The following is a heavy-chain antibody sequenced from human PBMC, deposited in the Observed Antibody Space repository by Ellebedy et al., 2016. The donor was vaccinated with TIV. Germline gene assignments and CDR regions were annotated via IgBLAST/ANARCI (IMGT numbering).Heavy chain of an antibody. D-gene: IGHD6-19*01. J-gene: IGHJ2*01. CDR3: GTVPAVAGPAFYWYFDL. V-gene: IGHV1-69*13. CDR1: GGTFSSYG. Sequence: ASVTVSCKASGGTFSSYGISWVRQAPGQGLEWMGGIIPIFGTANYAQKFQGRVKITADESTSTAYMELSSLRSEDTAVYYCGTVPAVAGPAFYWYFDLWGRGTLVSVSS. CDR2: IIPIFGTA.